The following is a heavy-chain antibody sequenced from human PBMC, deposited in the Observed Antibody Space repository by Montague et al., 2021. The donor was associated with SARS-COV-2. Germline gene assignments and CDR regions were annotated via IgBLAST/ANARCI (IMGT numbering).Heavy chain of an antibody. Sequence: SETLSLTCTVSGGSISSSSYYWGWIRQPPGKGLEWIESIYYSGSTYYNPSLKSRVTISVDTSKNQFSLKLNSVTAADTAVYYCARDEGYNRNYYYYYGMDVWGQGTTVTVSS. CDR2: IYYSGST. V-gene: IGHV4-39*07. CDR3: ARDEGYNRNYYYYYGMDV. CDR1: GGSISSSSYY. J-gene: IGHJ6*02. D-gene: IGHD1-14*01.